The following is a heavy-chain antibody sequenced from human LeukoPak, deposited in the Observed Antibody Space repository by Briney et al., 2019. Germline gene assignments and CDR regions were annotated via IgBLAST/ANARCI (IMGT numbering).Heavy chain of an antibody. CDR1: GYTFTSYG. CDR2: ISAYNGNT. CDR3: ARDEIAVTTFGNGMDV. Sequence: GASVKVSCKASGYTFTSYGISWVRQAPGQGLEWMGWISAYNGNTNYAQKLQGRVTMTTDTSTSTAYMELRSLRSDDTAVYYCARDEIAVTTFGNGMDVWGQGTTVTVSS. D-gene: IGHD4-4*01. V-gene: IGHV1-18*01. J-gene: IGHJ6*02.